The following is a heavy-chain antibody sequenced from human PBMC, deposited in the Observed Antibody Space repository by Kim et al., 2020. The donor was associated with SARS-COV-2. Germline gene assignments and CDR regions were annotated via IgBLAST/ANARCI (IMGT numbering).Heavy chain of an antibody. J-gene: IGHJ6*02. Sequence: SETLSLTCAVSGGSISSSNWWSWVRQPPGKGLEWIGEIYHSGSTNYNPSLKSRVTISVDKSKNQFSLKLSSVTAADTAVYYCAAESIYTYYYDSSGPPYGMDVWGQGTTVTVSS. CDR3: AAESIYTYYYDSSGPPYGMDV. V-gene: IGHV4-4*02. CDR1: GGSISSSNW. CDR2: IYHSGST. D-gene: IGHD3-22*01.